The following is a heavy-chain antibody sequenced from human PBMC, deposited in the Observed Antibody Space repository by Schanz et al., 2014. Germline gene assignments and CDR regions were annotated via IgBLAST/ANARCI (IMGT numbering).Heavy chain of an antibody. V-gene: IGHV3-30*18. CDR2: ISYDGNNE. CDR3: AKDTGYCQGGACYGFEY. Sequence: QVQLVESGGGVVQPGRSRRLSCEASGFTFSSYGMHWVRQAPGKGLEWVAVISYDGNNEDYADSVKGRFSISRDNSQNTLYLQMDSLRPEDAAVYVCAKDTGYCQGGACYGFEYWGLGILXTVSS. D-gene: IGHD2-8*02. J-gene: IGHJ4*02. CDR1: GFTFSSYG.